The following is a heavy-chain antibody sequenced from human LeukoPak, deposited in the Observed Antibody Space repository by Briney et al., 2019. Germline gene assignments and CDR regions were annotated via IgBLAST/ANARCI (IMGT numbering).Heavy chain of an antibody. Sequence: SETLSLTCAVSGASISGSGYYWGWIRQPPGKGLEWIGSIYYSGSTYNPSLKSRVTISVDTSKKQFSLNLSSVTAADTAVYYCARHVLRRGPWFFEYWGQGTLVTVSS. CDR1: GASISGSGYY. D-gene: IGHD4-17*01. CDR3: ARHVLRRGPWFFEY. J-gene: IGHJ4*02. CDR2: IYYSGST. V-gene: IGHV4-39*01.